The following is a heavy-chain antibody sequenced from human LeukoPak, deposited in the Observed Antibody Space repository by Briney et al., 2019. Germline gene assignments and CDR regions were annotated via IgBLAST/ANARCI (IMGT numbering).Heavy chain of an antibody. CDR3: AREDNWALDY. CDR1: GFTFSSYS. Sequence: GGSLRLSCAASGFTFSSYSMNWVRQAPGKGLEWVANIKQDGSEKHYVDSVKGRFTISRDNTKKSLYLQMNSLRAEDTAVYYCAREDNWALDYWGQGTLVTVSS. J-gene: IGHJ4*02. V-gene: IGHV3-7*01. D-gene: IGHD5-24*01. CDR2: IKQDGSEK.